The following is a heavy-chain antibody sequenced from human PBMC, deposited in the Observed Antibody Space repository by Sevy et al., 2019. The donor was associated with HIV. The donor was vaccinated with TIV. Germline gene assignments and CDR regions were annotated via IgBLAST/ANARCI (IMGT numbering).Heavy chain of an antibody. V-gene: IGHV6-1*01. Sequence: KQSQTLSLTCVISGDSVSRNGAAWNWIRQSPSRGLEWLGRSYYRSTWHKDYAISVKSRLTITPDTSKNQFFLQLNSVTPDDTAMYYCARAVAGVYYFDYWGQGTLVTVSS. CDR1: GDSVSRNGAA. D-gene: IGHD6-19*01. CDR2: SYYRSTWHK. J-gene: IGHJ4*02. CDR3: ARAVAGVYYFDY.